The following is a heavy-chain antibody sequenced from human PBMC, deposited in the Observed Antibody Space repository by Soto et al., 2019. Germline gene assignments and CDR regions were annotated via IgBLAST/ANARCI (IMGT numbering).Heavy chain of an antibody. V-gene: IGHV1-18*01. J-gene: IGHJ4*02. Sequence: QVQLVQSGAEVKKPGASVKVSYKASGYTFTNYGISWGRQAPGQGLEWLGWISAYNGNTKYAQKLQGRVTMTPDTSTSTAYMELRSRSSADTAVYYSASDLTADDDWGQGTLVTVSS. CDR1: GYTFTNYG. CDR3: ASDLTADDD. CDR2: ISAYNGNT.